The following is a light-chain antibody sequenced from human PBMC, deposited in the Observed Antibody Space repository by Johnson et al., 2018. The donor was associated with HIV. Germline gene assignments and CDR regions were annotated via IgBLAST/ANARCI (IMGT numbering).Light chain of an antibody. CDR1: SSNIGNNY. CDR2: DTY. V-gene: IGLV1-51*01. CDR3: ATWDTSLGAGGV. Sequence: QSVLTQSPSVSAAPGQKVTISCSGSSSNIGNNYVSWYQQLPGTAPKLLIYDTYKRFFEIPDRFSGSTSGASATLALTGLQTGDEADYYCATWDTSLGAGGVFGTGTKVTVL. J-gene: IGLJ1*01.